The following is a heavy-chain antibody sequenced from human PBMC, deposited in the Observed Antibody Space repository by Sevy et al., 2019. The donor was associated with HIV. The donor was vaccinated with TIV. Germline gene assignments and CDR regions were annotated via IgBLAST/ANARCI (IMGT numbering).Heavy chain of an antibody. J-gene: IGHJ4*02. CDR3: ARDFTIFGVVSGIDY. CDR1: GFNFRTYS. CDR2: ISDDSRYI. Sequence: GVSLRLSCAASGFNFRTYSMNWVRQAPGKGLEWLSSISDDSRYIYYSYSVKGRFTISRANAKNLLFLQMNNLRVEDTAIYYCARDFTIFGVVSGIDYWGQGNLVTVSS. V-gene: IGHV3-21*04. D-gene: IGHD3-3*01.